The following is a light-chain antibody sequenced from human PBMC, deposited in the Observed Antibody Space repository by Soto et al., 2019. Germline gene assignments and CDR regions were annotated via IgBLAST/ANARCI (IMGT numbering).Light chain of an antibody. V-gene: IGLV2-14*01. CDR3: TSYTSVTMVV. J-gene: IGLJ2*01. CDR1: NNDIGGYNS. Sequence: QSALTQPASVSGSPGQSITISCTGSNNDIGGYNSVSWYQQHPDKAPKLLIFGVTNWPSVVSDRFSGSKSGNTASLTISALQAEDEADYYCTSYTSVTMVVFGGGTKLTVL. CDR2: GVT.